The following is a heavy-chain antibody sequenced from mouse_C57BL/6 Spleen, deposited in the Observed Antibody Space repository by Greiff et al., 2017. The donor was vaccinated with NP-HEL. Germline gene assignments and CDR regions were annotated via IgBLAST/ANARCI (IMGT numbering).Heavy chain of an antibody. CDR3: AREGYYGSQRGFAY. CDR1: GFTFSSYA. CDR2: ISDGGSYT. J-gene: IGHJ3*01. Sequence: EVKVVESGGGLVKPGGSLKLSCAASGFTFSSYAMSWVRQTPEKRLEWVATISDGGSYTYYPDNVKGRFTISRDNAKNNLYLQMSHLKSEDTAMYYCAREGYYGSQRGFAYWGQGTLVTVSA. V-gene: IGHV5-4*01. D-gene: IGHD1-1*01.